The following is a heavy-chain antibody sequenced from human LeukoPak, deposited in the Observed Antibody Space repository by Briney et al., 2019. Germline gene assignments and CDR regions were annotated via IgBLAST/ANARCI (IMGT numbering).Heavy chain of an antibody. CDR2: IWSDGRDK. D-gene: IGHD6-13*01. V-gene: IGHV3-33*01. J-gene: IGHJ6*02. Sequence: PGGSLRLSCAASGFTFTNYAMHWVRQAPGKGLEWVAVIWSDGRDKDYVDSVKGRFPISRDHSKNTVYLGMNSLRAEDTAVYYCARAGGAGTIYYYGMDVWGQGTTVTVSS. CDR3: ARAGGAGTIYYYGMDV. CDR1: GFTFTNYA.